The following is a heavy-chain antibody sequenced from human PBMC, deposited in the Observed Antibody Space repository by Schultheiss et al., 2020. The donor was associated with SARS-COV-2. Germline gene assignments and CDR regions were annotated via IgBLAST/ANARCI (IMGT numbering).Heavy chain of an antibody. CDR3: AHSDSLGYCSGSDCFLKRFDP. CDR1: GFSLTNARMG. J-gene: IGHJ5*02. CDR2: IFSNGRE. D-gene: IGHD2-15*01. V-gene: IGHV2-26*01. Sequence: SGPTLVKPTETLTLTCTVSGFSLTNARMGVSWIRQPPGKALEWLAHIFSNGRESYSTSLKSKLTISKDTSKNQVVLTMANMDPVDTATYYCAHSDSLGYCSGSDCFLKRFDPWGQGTLVTVSS.